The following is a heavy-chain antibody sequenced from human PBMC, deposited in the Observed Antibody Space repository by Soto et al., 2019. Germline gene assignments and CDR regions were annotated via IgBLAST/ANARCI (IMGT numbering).Heavy chain of an antibody. CDR2: IKQDGSEK. V-gene: IGHV3-7*01. J-gene: IGHJ3*02. CDR1: GFTFSSYW. CDR3: ARDEVELLPGFGAFDI. Sequence: PGGSLRLSCAASGFTFSSYWMSWVRQAPGKGLEWVANIKQDGSEKYYVDSVKGRFTISRDNAKNSLYLQMNSLRAEDTAVYYCARDEVELLPGFGAFDIWGQGTMVTVSS. D-gene: IGHD2-15*01.